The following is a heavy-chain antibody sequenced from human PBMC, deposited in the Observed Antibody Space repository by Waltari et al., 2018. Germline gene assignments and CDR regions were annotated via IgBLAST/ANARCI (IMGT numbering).Heavy chain of an antibody. CDR2: ISGSGATP. D-gene: IGHD3-16*02. Sequence: EVQLLESAGGLVQPGEALRLSCAASGFSFMGFAMTWVRQAPGGGLECVASISGSGATPFYADSVKGRFTIVRDNSRDTVYLQMNSLGVDDSAVYYCAKGSRGYTNYFFDSWGQGTLVSVSS. CDR1: GFSFMGFA. CDR3: AKGSRGYTNYFFDS. J-gene: IGHJ4*02. V-gene: IGHV3-23*01.